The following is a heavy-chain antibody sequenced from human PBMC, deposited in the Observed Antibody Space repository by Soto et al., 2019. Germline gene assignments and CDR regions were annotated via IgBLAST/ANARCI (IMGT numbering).Heavy chain of an antibody. Sequence: QVQLVQSGAAVKKPGASVKVSCKASGYTFTSYAMHWVRKAPGQRLEWMGWINAGNGNTKYSQKFQDRVTITRDTSASTAYMELSSLRSEDTAVYYCARVGGIRGSKLGDYWGQGTLVTVSS. CDR3: ARVGGIRGSKLGDY. CDR1: GYTFTSYA. J-gene: IGHJ4*02. D-gene: IGHD2-15*01. CDR2: INAGNGNT. V-gene: IGHV1-3*01.